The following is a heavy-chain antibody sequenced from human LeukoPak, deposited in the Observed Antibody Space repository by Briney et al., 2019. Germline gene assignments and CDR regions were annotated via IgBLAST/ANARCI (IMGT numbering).Heavy chain of an antibody. Sequence: GGSLRLSCAASGFTFSSYAMHWVRQAPGKGLEWVAVISYDGSNKYYADSVKGRFTTSRDNPKNTLYLQMNSLRAEDTAVYYCTRDLGYSSRNGATYYWGQGTLVTVSS. CDR3: TRDLGYSSRNGATYY. J-gene: IGHJ4*02. CDR2: ISYDGSNK. D-gene: IGHD6-19*01. CDR1: GFTFSSYA. V-gene: IGHV3-30*04.